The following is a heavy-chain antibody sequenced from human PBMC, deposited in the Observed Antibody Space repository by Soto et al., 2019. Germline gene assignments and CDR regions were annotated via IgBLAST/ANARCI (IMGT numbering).Heavy chain of an antibody. V-gene: IGHV3-23*01. CDR3: TSDYGLDF. J-gene: IGHJ4*02. CDR1: GFIFSSFG. CDR2: ISGSGGTT. D-gene: IGHD4-17*01. Sequence: EVQLLEAGGGMVERGGYLSLSCVASGFIFSSFGMSWVRQAPGKGLEWVSGISGSGGTTYYVNSVKGRFTISRDNSKNTVFLQMNTLRADDTAVYYCTSDYGLDFWGQGALVTVSS.